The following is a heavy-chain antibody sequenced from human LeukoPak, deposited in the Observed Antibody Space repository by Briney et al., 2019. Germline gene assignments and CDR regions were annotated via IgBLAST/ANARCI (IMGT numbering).Heavy chain of an antibody. D-gene: IGHD3-22*01. CDR2: ISAYNGNT. CDR3: ARAPEELTHYYDLRRPSYYFDY. Sequence: GASVKVSCKASGYTFTSYGISWVRQAPGQGLEWMGWISAYNGNTNYAQKLQGRVTMTTDTSTSTAYMELRSLRSDDTAVYYCARAPEELTHYYDLRRPSYYFDYWGQGTLVTVSS. V-gene: IGHV1-18*01. CDR1: GYTFTSYG. J-gene: IGHJ4*02.